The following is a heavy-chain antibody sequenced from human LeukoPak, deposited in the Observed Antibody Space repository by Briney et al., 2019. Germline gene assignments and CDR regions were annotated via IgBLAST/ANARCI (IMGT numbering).Heavy chain of an antibody. V-gene: IGHV3-23*01. CDR3: ARAPHYSNYGPYYYGMDV. CDR2: ISGSGGST. Sequence: GRSLRLSCAASGFTFSSYAMHWVRQAPGKGLEWVSAISGSGGSTYYADSVKGRFTISRDNAKNSLYLQMNSLRAEDTAVYYCARAPHYSNYGPYYYGMDVWGQGTTVTVSS. CDR1: GFTFSSYA. D-gene: IGHD4-11*01. J-gene: IGHJ6*02.